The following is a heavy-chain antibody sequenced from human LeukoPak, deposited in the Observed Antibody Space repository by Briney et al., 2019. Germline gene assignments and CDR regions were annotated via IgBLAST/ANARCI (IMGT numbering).Heavy chain of an antibody. J-gene: IGHJ4*01. CDR2: ISAYNGNK. Sequence: AAVKVSCKASGYPFDNFGLTWVRQAPGQGLEWMGWISAYNGNKHYAQKFRGRLTLTTETSTSTAYLELRSLKSDDTAVYYCARDRVGGDLTGVSLYWGQGTLVTVSS. D-gene: IGHD4-17*01. CDR1: GYPFDNFG. V-gene: IGHV1-18*01. CDR3: ARDRVGGDLTGVSLY.